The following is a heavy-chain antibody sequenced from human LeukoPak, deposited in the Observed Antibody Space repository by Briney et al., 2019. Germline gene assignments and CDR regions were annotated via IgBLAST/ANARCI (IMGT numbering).Heavy chain of an antibody. V-gene: IGHV3-48*04. CDR3: ARDLSEPHWYSSDWSLDV. Sequence: GGSLRLSCAASGFTFSTYSMNWVRQAPGKGLEWLSHISSGSSTIHYADSVKGRFTISRDNAKNSLFLQMNSLRAEDTAVYYCARDLSEPHWYSSDWSLDVWGQGTTVTDSS. CDR2: ISSGSSTI. J-gene: IGHJ6*02. CDR1: GFTFSTYS. D-gene: IGHD6-19*01.